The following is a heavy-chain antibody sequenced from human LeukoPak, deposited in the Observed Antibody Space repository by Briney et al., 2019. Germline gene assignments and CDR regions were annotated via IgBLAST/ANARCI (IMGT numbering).Heavy chain of an antibody. CDR3: AKRAPYSFDY. Sequence: EWVSGINAGGGGTYYADSVKGQFTISRDNSKNTLYLQMNSLRVEDTAVYYCAKRAPYSFDYWGQGTLVTVPS. V-gene: IGHV3-23*01. CDR2: INAGGGGT. J-gene: IGHJ4*02.